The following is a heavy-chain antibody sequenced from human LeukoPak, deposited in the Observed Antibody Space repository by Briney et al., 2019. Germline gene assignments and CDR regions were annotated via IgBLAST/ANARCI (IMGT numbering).Heavy chain of an antibody. CDR1: GYTFSNYG. CDR3: ARGARISSSWYSSA. J-gene: IGHJ5*02. Sequence: GASVKVSCKTSGYTFSNYGVSWVRQAPGQGLEWMGWISAYNNNTNYAQKFQGRLTMTTDTSTSTAYMELRSLRSDDTAVYYCARGARISSSWYSSAWGQGTLITVS. CDR2: ISAYNNNT. D-gene: IGHD2-2*01. V-gene: IGHV1-18*01.